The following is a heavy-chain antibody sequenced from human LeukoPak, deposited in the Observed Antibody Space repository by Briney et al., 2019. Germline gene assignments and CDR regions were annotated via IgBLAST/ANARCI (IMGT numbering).Heavy chain of an antibody. CDR3: ARVAETQLWLRSAVDY. D-gene: IGHD5-18*01. J-gene: IGHJ4*02. V-gene: IGHV3-48*02. Sequence: GGSLRLSCAASGFTFSTYSMNWVRQAPGKGLEGGSFIISGSSTIYYADSVKGRFTISRDNAKNSLYLQMNSLRDEDTAVYYCARVAETQLWLRSAVDYWGQGTLVTVSS. CDR2: IISGSSTI. CDR1: GFTFSTYS.